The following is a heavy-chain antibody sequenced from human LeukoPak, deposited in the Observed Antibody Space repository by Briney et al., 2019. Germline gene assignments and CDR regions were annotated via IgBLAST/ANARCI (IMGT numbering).Heavy chain of an antibody. CDR1: GFTFSTYA. J-gene: IGHJ4*02. CDR3: ARAGHCTNGICYTADFDY. V-gene: IGHV3-23*01. CDR2: ITDSGGNT. Sequence: GGSLRLSCAASGFTFSTYAMSWVRQAPGKGLEWVSAITDSGGNTYYAAPVKGRFTISRDNSENTLYLHMNSLRAEDTAVYYCARAGHCTNGICYTADFDYWGQGTLVTVSS. D-gene: IGHD2-8*01.